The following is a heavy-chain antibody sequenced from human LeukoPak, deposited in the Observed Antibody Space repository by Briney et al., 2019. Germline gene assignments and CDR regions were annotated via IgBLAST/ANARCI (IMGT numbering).Heavy chain of an antibody. D-gene: IGHD3-16*01. CDR3: VRDRGGSGYYAMDV. CDR1: GDSVSSNSAA. Sequence: SQTLSLTCAISGDSVSSNSAAWNWIRQTPLRGLEWLGRTYYRSKWYNDYAVSVKSRITINPDTSKNRFSLQLNSVTPEDTAVYYCVRDRGGSGYYAMDVWGQGTTVTVSS. V-gene: IGHV6-1*01. CDR2: TYYRSKWYN. J-gene: IGHJ6*02.